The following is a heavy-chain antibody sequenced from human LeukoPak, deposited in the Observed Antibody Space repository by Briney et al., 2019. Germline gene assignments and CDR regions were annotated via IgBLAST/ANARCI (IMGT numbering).Heavy chain of an antibody. Sequence: SVKVSCKASGGTYSSYAISWVRQVPGQGLEWMGRIIPIFGIANYAQKFQGRVTITADKSTSTAYMELSSLRSEDTAVYYCARVPPPMVRGVTPYYYYGMDVWGQGTTVTVSS. CDR2: IIPIFGIA. CDR3: ARVPPPMVRGVTPYYYYGMDV. V-gene: IGHV1-69*04. D-gene: IGHD3-10*01. CDR1: GGTYSSYA. J-gene: IGHJ6*02.